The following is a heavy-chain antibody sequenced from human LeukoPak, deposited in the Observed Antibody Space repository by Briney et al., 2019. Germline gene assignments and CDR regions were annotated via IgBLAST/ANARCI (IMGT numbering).Heavy chain of an antibody. V-gene: IGHV3-66*02. CDR2: IYSGGAT. D-gene: IGHD3-22*01. Sequence: GESLRLSCAASGFTVSSNYMSWVRQTPGKGLEWVSVIYSGGATYYADSVAGRFTISRDDSQNTLYLQVDSLRPEDTAVYYCARVDSSGRRKHYFDLWGQGALVTVSS. CDR1: GFTVSSNY. CDR3: ARVDSSGRRKHYFDL. J-gene: IGHJ4*02.